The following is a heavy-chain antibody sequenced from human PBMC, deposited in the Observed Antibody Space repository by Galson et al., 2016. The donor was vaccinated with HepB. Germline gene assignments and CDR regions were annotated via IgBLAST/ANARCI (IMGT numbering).Heavy chain of an antibody. V-gene: IGHV3-9*01. CDR2: ISWNSGGI. Sequence: SLRLSCAAFGFTFDDYAMHRVRQTPGKGLEWVSSISWNSGGIVYADSVKGRFTISRDNAKNSLYLQMNSLRIEDTALYYCANQQDYTDAFDIWGQGTMVTVSS. CDR1: GFTFDDYA. D-gene: IGHD4-11*01. CDR3: ANQQDYTDAFDI. J-gene: IGHJ3*02.